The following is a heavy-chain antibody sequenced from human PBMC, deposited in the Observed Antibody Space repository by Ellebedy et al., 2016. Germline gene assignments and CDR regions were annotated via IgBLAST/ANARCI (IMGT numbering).Heavy chain of an antibody. V-gene: IGHV3-21*01. Sequence: GGSLRLSCAASQFTFSGFTMNWVRQAPGKGLEWVSSIISSGTYVYYADSVKGRFTISRDNAKNSLYLQMNSLRAEDTAVYYCARARDYDCWTFDYWGQGTLVTVSS. D-gene: IGHD3-3*01. J-gene: IGHJ4*02. CDR1: QFTFSGFT. CDR2: IISSGTYV. CDR3: ARARDYDCWTFDY.